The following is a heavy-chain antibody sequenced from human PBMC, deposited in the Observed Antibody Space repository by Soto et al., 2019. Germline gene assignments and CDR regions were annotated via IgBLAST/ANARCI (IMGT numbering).Heavy chain of an antibody. J-gene: IGHJ6*02. D-gene: IGHD3-10*01. CDR3: ARSPNYYYYGFDV. CDR2: IYYSGGT. CDR1: GGSISSYY. V-gene: IGHV4-59*01. Sequence: PSETLSLTCTVSGGSISSYYWSWIRQPPGKGLEWIGYIYYSGGTNYNPSLKSRATISVDTSKSQVSLTLTSMTTADAALYYCARSPNYYYYGFDVWGQGTAVTVSS.